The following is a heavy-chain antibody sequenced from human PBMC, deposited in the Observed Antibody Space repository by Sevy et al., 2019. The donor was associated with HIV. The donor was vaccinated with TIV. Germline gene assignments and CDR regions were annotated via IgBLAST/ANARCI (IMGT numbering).Heavy chain of an antibody. CDR1: GYTFTSYA. CDR2: INAGNGNT. V-gene: IGHV1-3*01. CDR3: ARDLRRQWLVPLGFDY. Sequence: ASVKVSCKASGYTFTSYAMHWVRQAPGQRLEWMGWINAGNGNTKYSQKFQGRVTITRDTSASTAYMELSSLRSEDTAVYYCARDLRRQWLVPLGFDYLGQGTLVTVSS. J-gene: IGHJ4*02. D-gene: IGHD6-19*01.